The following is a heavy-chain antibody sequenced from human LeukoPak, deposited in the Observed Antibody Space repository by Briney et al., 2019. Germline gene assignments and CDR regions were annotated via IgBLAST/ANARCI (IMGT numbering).Heavy chain of an antibody. CDR3: ARDLAGATDY. J-gene: IGHJ4*02. CDR1: GGAFSSYA. D-gene: IGHD1-26*01. Sequence: ASVKVSCKASGGAFSSYAISWVRQAPGQGLEWMGGIIPIFGTANYAQKFQGRVTITADESTSTAYMELSSLRSEDTAVYYCARDLAGATDYWGQGTLVTVSS. CDR2: IIPIFGTA. V-gene: IGHV1-69*13.